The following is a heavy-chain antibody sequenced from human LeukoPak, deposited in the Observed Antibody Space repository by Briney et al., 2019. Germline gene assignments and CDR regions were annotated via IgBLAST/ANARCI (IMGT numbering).Heavy chain of an antibody. V-gene: IGHV3-66*04. CDR3: TTLTGYSHFDS. D-gene: IGHD3-9*01. CDR2: VYGVGRT. CDR1: GFAFFDFP. J-gene: IGHJ4*02. Sequence: GGALRLSCAASGFAFFDFPMTWVRKAPGNGLEWVSTVYGVGRTYYAGSVKGRFTISQDVSKNTIYLQMNTLRADDTAVYYCTTLTGYSHFDSWGQGTLVTVSS.